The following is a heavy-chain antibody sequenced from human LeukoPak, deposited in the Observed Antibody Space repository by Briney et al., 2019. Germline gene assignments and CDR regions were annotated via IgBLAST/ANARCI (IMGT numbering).Heavy chain of an antibody. Sequence: GGSLRLSCVASGLNFDDSAMHWVRQAPGKGLEWVSLISADGGSTFSADSVKGRFSISRDNSKNSLYLQMNSLRSEDTAMYYCAKESGKFDYWGQGTMVAVSS. J-gene: IGHJ4*02. CDR3: AKESGKFDY. CDR2: ISADGGST. CDR1: GLNFDDSA. V-gene: IGHV3-43*02.